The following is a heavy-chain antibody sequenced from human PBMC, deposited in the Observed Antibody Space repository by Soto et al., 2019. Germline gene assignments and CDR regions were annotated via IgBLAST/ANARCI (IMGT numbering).Heavy chain of an antibody. CDR3: AREGGYYGSGTLNWFDP. CDR2: IYYSGST. J-gene: IGHJ5*02. D-gene: IGHD3-10*01. Sequence: QVQLQESGPGLVKPSQTLSLTCTVSGGSISSGGYYWSWIRQHPGKGLEWIGYIYYSGSTYYNPSLKSRVTISVDPSKNQFSLKLSSVTAADTAVYYCAREGGYYGSGTLNWFDPWGQGTLVTVSS. V-gene: IGHV4-31*03. CDR1: GGSISSGGYY.